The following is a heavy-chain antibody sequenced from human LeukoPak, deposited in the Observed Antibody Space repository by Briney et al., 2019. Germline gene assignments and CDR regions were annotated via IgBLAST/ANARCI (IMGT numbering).Heavy chain of an antibody. Sequence: GGSLRLSCAASGFTFSSYSMNWVRQAPGKGLEWVSSISSSSSYIYYADSVKGRFTISRDNAKNSLYLQMNSLRAEDTAVYYCARGGRLWFGELRESRYYFDYWGQGTLVTVSS. D-gene: IGHD3-10*01. CDR3: ARGGRLWFGELRESRYYFDY. J-gene: IGHJ4*02. CDR2: ISSSSSYI. CDR1: GFTFSSYS. V-gene: IGHV3-21*01.